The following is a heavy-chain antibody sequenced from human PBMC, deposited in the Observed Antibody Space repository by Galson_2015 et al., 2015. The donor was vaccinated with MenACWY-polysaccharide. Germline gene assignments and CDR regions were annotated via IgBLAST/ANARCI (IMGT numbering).Heavy chain of an antibody. CDR3: ARVLKGLVRATPDY. CDR2: ISSSGTI. V-gene: IGHV3-48*02. D-gene: IGHD1-26*01. Sequence: SLRLSCAASGFTFSSYSMNWVRQAPGKGLEWVSYISSSGTIYYADSVKGRFTISRDNGKNSLHLQMNSLRDDDTAVYYCARVLKGLVRATPDYWGQGTLVTVSS. J-gene: IGHJ4*02. CDR1: GFTFSSYS.